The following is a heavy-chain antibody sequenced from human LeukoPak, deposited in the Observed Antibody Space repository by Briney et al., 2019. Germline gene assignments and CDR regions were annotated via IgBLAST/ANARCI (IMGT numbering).Heavy chain of an antibody. V-gene: IGHV3-30-3*01. CDR1: GFTFSGYA. CDR2: MSYDGSNK. D-gene: IGHD4-17*01. Sequence: GGSRRLSCAASGFTFSGYAMHWFRQPPGKGREWVSVMSYDGSNKYYADSVKGRFTISRDNSKNTLYLQMNSLRAEDTAVYYCARETGSAVGSTDFDYWGQGTLVTVSS. J-gene: IGHJ4*02. CDR3: ARETGSAVGSTDFDY.